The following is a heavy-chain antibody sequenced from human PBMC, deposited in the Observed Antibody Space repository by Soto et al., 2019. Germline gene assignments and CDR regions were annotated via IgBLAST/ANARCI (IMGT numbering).Heavy chain of an antibody. CDR3: SWRSSGWYFDY. CDR1: GFTFSSYA. D-gene: IGHD6-19*01. CDR2: ISGSGGST. V-gene: IGHV3-23*01. Sequence: EVQLLESGGGLVQPGGSLRLSCAASGFTFSSYAMSWVRQAPGKGLEWVSVISGSGGSTYYADSVKGRFTISRDNSKNTLYLQMNSLRAEDTAVYYCSWRSSGWYFDYWGQGTLVTVSS. J-gene: IGHJ4*02.